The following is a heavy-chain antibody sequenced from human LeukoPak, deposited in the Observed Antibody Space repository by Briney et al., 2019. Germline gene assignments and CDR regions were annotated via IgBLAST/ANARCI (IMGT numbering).Heavy chain of an antibody. V-gene: IGHV3-7*01. CDR3: ARDWGSTGYDLYDS. D-gene: IGHD5-12*01. CDR2: IRQDGSER. CDR1: GFIFSNYW. Sequence: GGSLRLSCAASGFIFSNYWMTWVRQAPGKGLEWVAHIRQDGSERHYVDSVKDRFTISRDNAKNSLDLQMDSLRAEDAAVYYCARDWGSTGYDLYDSWGQGTLVTVSS. J-gene: IGHJ4*02.